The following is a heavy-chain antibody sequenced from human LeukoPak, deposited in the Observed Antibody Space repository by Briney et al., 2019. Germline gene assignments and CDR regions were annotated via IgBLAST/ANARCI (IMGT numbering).Heavy chain of an antibody. J-gene: IGHJ4*02. D-gene: IGHD2-2*01. CDR2: IYYSGST. V-gene: IGHV4-59*12. Sequence: PSETLSLTCTVSGGSISSYYWSWIRQPPGKGLEWIGYIYYSGSTNYNPSLKSRVTISVDTSKNQFSLKLSSVTAADTAVYYCAREDGWGVVVVPAAIDYWGQGTLVTVYS. CDR3: AREDGWGVVVVPAAIDY. CDR1: GGSISSYY.